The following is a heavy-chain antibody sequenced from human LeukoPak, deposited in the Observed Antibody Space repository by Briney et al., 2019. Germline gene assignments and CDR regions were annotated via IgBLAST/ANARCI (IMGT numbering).Heavy chain of an antibody. CDR3: ARAPAITIFGVVPKGGYFQH. J-gene: IGHJ1*01. Sequence: PSETLSLTCTVSGGSISSSSYYWGWIRQPPGKGLEWIGSIYYSGSTYYNPSLKSRVTISVDTSKNQFSLKLSSVTAADTAVYYCARAPAITIFGVVPKGGYFQHWGQGTLVTVSS. V-gene: IGHV4-39*07. CDR2: IYYSGST. D-gene: IGHD3-3*01. CDR1: GGSISSSSYY.